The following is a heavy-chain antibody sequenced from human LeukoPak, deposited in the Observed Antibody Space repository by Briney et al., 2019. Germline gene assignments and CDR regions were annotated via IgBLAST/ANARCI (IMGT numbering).Heavy chain of an antibody. CDR2: INHSGST. J-gene: IGHJ4*02. CDR1: GGSFSGYY. V-gene: IGHV4-34*01. Sequence: KPSETLSLTCAAYGGSFSGYYWSWIRQPPGKGLEWIGEINHSGSTYYNPSLTSRVTMSVDTSKNQFSLKLNSVTAADTAVYYCARVRYNWNRDFDYWGQGTLVTVSS. CDR3: ARVRYNWNRDFDY. D-gene: IGHD1-20*01.